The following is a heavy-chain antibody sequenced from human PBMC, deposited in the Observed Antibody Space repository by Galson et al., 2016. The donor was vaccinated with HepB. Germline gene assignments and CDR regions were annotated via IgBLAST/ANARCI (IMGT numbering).Heavy chain of an antibody. CDR2: ISGRGDST. J-gene: IGHJ4*02. CDR3: AKAMTAMIRGIATFYFHY. D-gene: IGHD2-21*02. CDR1: GFTFGSYA. V-gene: IGHV3-23*01. Sequence: SLRLSCAASGFTFGSYAMSWVRQAPGKGLEWVSSISGRGDSTYDADSVKGRFTTSRDNSKKMLHLQMKSLRAEDTAVYYCAKAMTAMIRGIATFYFHYWGQGTLVTVSS.